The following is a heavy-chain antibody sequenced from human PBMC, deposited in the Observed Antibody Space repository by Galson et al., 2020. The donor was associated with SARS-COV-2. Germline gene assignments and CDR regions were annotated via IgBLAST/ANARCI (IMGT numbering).Heavy chain of an antibody. V-gene: IGHV4-38-2*02. CDR1: GYSISSDYY. CDR3: AREAASNWFDP. J-gene: IGHJ5*02. Sequence: SETLSLTCTVSGYSISSDYYWGWIRQPPGKGLEWIGSIYHSGSTYYNPSLKSRVTISVDTSKNQFSLKLSSVTAADTAVYYCAREAASNWFDPWGQGTLVTVSS. D-gene: IGHD6-25*01. CDR2: IYHSGST.